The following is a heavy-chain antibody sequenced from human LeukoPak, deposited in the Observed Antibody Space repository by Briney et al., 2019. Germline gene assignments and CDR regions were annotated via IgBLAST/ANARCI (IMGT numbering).Heavy chain of an antibody. CDR2: ISYDGSNK. Sequence: GGSLRLSCAASGFTFSSYGMHWVRQAPGKGLEWVAVISYDGSNKYYADSVKGRFTISRDNSKNTPYLQMNSLRAEDTAVYYCAKVREQWLGAFDIWGQGTMVTASS. CDR3: AKVREQWLGAFDI. D-gene: IGHD6-19*01. J-gene: IGHJ3*02. V-gene: IGHV3-30*18. CDR1: GFTFSSYG.